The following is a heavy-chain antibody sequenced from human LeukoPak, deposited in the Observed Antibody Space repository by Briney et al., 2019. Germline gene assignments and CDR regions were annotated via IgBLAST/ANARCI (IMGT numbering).Heavy chain of an antibody. J-gene: IGHJ3*02. V-gene: IGHV1-46*01. CDR1: GYTFTSYY. D-gene: IGHD2-2*01. Sequence: ASVKVSCKASGYTFTSYYMHWVRQAPGQGLEWMGIINPSGGSTSYAQKFQGRVTMTRDMSTSTVYMELSSLRSEDTAVYYCARANCSSTSCPPLSVFDIWGQGTMVTVSS. CDR2: INPSGGST. CDR3: ARANCSSTSCPPLSVFDI.